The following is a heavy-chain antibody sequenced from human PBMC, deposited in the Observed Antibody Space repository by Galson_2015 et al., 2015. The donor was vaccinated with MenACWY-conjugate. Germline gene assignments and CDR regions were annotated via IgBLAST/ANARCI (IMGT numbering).Heavy chain of an antibody. D-gene: IGHD2-15*01. CDR1: GYTFTSYY. V-gene: IGHV1-46*01. Sequence: SVKVSCKASGYTFTSYYMHWVRQAPGQGLEWMGIINPSGGSTSYAQKFQGRVTITADESTSTAYMELSSLRSEDTAVYYCARGAGGYCSGGSCYNVIWFDPWGQGTLVTVSS. J-gene: IGHJ5*02. CDR2: INPSGGST. CDR3: ARGAGGYCSGGSCYNVIWFDP.